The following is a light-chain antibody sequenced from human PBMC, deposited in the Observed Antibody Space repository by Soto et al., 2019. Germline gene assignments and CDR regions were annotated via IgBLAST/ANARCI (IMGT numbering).Light chain of an antibody. J-gene: IGKJ3*01. CDR2: WAS. CDR3: QQYFATPFT. Sequence: DIVLTQSPDSLAVSLGERATINCKSSQSILYTSNNKTYLAWYQQRTGQPPKLILYWASSRESGVPDRFSGSGSGTDFTLTINSLQAEDVAFYYCQQYFATPFTFGPGTRVDIK. CDR1: QSILYTSNNKTY. V-gene: IGKV4-1*01.